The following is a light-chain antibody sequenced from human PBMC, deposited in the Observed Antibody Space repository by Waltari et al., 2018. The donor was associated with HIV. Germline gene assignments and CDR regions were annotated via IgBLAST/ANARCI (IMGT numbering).Light chain of an antibody. V-gene: IGKV4-1*01. Sequence: DIVLTQSPDSLAVSLGDRATIRCKSSHSVLSWAQNKDFLAWYQQKQGQPPKLLIYWASTRESGVTARFSGSGSGTDFSLTISSMQAEDVAVYYCQQYHSIPWTFGQGTKVEIK. CDR2: WAS. CDR3: QQYHSIPWT. J-gene: IGKJ1*01. CDR1: HSVLSWAQNKDF.